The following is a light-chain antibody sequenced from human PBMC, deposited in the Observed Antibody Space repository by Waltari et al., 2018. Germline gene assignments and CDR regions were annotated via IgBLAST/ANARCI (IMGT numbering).Light chain of an antibody. Sequence: EIVLTQSPATLSLSPGERATISCRASQFISSYLAWYQQKPGQAPRLLIYDASNRAAGIPARFSGSGYGTDFTLTISSLEPEDFAVYYCQQRSRWPLTFGGGTKVEIK. CDR1: QFISSY. CDR2: DAS. J-gene: IGKJ4*01. CDR3: QQRSRWPLT. V-gene: IGKV3-11*01.